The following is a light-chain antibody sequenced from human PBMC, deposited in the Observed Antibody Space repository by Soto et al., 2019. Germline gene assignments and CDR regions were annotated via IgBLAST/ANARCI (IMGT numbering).Light chain of an antibody. V-gene: IGKV1-5*01. CDR2: DAS. Sequence: DIQMTQSPSTLSASVGDRVTITCRASQSIRTWLAWYQQKPGKAPKLLIYDASSLKSGVPSRFSGGGSGTEFTLTISSLQPDDFTTYYCQQYNTNPWTFGQGTKVEIK. J-gene: IGKJ1*01. CDR3: QQYNTNPWT. CDR1: QSIRTW.